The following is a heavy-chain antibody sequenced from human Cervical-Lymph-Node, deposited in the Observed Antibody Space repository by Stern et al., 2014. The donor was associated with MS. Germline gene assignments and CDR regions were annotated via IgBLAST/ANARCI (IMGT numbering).Heavy chain of an antibody. D-gene: IGHD2-15*01. CDR1: GGSLRRYY. Sequence: QVQLQESGPGLVKPSETLSLTCTVSGGSLRRYYWNWIRQAPGKGLEWLWFFFHTGSVNYNPSLSSRVAMSVDTSKNQFSLTVSSVTAADTAVYYCAREGEYCSGSRCYPFLDYWGQGTLVTVSS. CDR3: AREGEYCSGSRCYPFLDY. V-gene: IGHV4-59*01. CDR2: FFHTGSV. J-gene: IGHJ4*02.